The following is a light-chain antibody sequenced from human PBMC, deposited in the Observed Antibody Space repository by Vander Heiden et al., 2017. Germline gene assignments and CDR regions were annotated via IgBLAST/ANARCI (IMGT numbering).Light chain of an antibody. CDR3: QQYYSTPYT. J-gene: IGKJ2*01. Sequence: TQSPDPLAVSLGERATINCKSSQSVIYSSNDKNYLAWYQQKAGQPPKLLIYWASTRESGVPDRFSGSGSGTDFTLTISSLQAEDVAVYYCQQYYSTPYTFGQGTKV. V-gene: IGKV4-1*01. CDR1: QSVIYSSNDKNY. CDR2: WAS.